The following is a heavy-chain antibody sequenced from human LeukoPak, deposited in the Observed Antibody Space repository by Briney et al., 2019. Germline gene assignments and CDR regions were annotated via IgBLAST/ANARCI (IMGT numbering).Heavy chain of an antibody. CDR1: AASIGIYC. D-gene: IGHD4-23*01. Sequence: SETLSLARTVAAASIGIYCCSWIRQPAGKGLEWIGRINTSGSTNCNPSLKSRVTMSVDTSKIQLSLKLTSVTVADTARYCRAREIAASGGNSRVLDYWGQGTLVTVSS. J-gene: IGHJ4*02. CDR2: INTSGST. CDR3: AREIAASGGNSRVLDY. V-gene: IGHV4-4*07.